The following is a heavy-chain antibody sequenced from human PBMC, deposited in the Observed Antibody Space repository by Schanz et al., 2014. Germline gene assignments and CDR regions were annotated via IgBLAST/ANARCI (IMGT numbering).Heavy chain of an antibody. V-gene: IGHV3-21*02. CDR1: GFPFSNPF. CDR3: ARGRARQLVHWFDP. D-gene: IGHD6-13*01. J-gene: IGHJ5*02. CDR2: ISPSSSYI. Sequence: EVQLVESGGGLVKPGGSLRLSCAASGFPFSNPFSNAWMSWVRQAPGKGLEYISSISPSSSYIYYADSVKGRFTISRDNARYSLYLEMNSLRAEDTAVYYCARGRARQLVHWFDPWGQGTLVTVSS.